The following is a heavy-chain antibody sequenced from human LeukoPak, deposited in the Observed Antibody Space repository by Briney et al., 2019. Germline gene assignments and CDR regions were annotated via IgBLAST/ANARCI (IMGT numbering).Heavy chain of an antibody. CDR1: GFTFSSYW. D-gene: IGHD3-16*01. CDR2: IKQDGSEK. V-gene: IGHV3-7*03. CDR3: AKGDDYDYVVKGNYFDY. J-gene: IGHJ4*02. Sequence: PGGSLRLSCAASGFTFSSYWMTWVRQAPGKGLEWVANIKQDGSEKYYVDFVKGRFTISRDNAKNSLYLQMNSLRAEDTALYYCAKGDDYDYVVKGNYFDYWGQGTLVTVSS.